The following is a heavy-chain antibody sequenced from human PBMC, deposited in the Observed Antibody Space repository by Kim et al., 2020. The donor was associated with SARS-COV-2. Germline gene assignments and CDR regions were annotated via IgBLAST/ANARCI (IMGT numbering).Heavy chain of an antibody. CDR1: GGSISSTSYY. J-gene: IGHJ4*02. CDR3: ARHRSRFLEWAITGDFDY. V-gene: IGHV4-39*01. CDR2: IYYSGST. Sequence: SETLSLTCTVSGGSISSTSYYWGWIRQPPGKGLEWIGSIYYSGSTYYNPSLKSRVTISVDTSKNQFSLKLSSVTAADTAVYYCARHRSRFLEWAITGDFDYWGQGTLVTVSS. D-gene: IGHD3-3*01.